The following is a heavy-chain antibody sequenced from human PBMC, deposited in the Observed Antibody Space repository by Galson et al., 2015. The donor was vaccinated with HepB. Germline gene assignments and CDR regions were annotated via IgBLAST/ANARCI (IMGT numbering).Heavy chain of an antibody. CDR1: GFTFSSFT. V-gene: IGHV3-21*01. CDR3: ARVVAAGGTDY. J-gene: IGHJ4*02. CDR2: ISSSSTYT. D-gene: IGHD6-13*01. Sequence: SLRLSCAASGFTFSSFTMNWVRQAPGKGLEWVSSISSSSTYTYYADSVKGRFTISRDNAKDSLYLQMNSLRAEDTAVYYCARVVAAGGTDYWGRGTLVTVSS.